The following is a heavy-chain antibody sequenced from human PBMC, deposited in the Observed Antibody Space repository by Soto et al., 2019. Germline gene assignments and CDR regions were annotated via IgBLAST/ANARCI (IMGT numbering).Heavy chain of an antibody. CDR1: GYTFTGYY. J-gene: IGHJ4*02. V-gene: IGHV1-2*04. CDR2: INPNSGGT. CDR3: ASSPDLLTGYFHY. D-gene: IGHD3-9*01. Sequence: ASVKVSCKASGYTFTGYYMHWVRQAPGQGLEWMGWINPNSGGTNYAQKFQGWVTMTRDTSISTAYMELSRLRSDDTAVYYCASSPDLLTGYFHYWGQGTLVTVSS.